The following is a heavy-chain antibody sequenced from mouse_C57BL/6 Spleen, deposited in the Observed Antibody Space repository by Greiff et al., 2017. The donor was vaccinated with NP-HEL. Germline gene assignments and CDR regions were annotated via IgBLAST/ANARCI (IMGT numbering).Heavy chain of an antibody. Sequence: EVQVVESGGGLVKPGGSLKLSCAASGFTFSSYAMSWVRQTPEKRLEWVATISDGGSYTYYPDNVKGRFTISRDNAKNNLYLQMSHLKSEDTAMYYCARDSNYGRWFAYWGQGTLVTVSA. D-gene: IGHD2-5*01. J-gene: IGHJ3*01. V-gene: IGHV5-4*01. CDR3: ARDSNYGRWFAY. CDR2: ISDGGSYT. CDR1: GFTFSSYA.